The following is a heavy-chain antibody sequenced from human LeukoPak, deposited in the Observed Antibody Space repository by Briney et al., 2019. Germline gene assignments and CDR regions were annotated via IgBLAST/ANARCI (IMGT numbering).Heavy chain of an antibody. CDR2: ISAYNGNT. CDR1: GGTFSSYA. D-gene: IGHD3-22*01. V-gene: IGHV1-18*01. CDR3: ARDSSDYYDSSGYYYY. J-gene: IGHJ4*02. Sequence: GASVKVSCKASGGTFSSYAISWVRQAPGQGLEWMGWISAYNGNTNYAQKLQGRVTMTTDTSTSTAYMELRSLRSDDTAVYYCARDSSDYYDSSGYYYYWGQGTLVTVSS.